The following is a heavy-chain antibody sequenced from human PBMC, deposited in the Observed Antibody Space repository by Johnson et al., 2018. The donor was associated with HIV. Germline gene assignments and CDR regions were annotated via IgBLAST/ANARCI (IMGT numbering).Heavy chain of an antibody. CDR2: ISYDGSNN. V-gene: IGHV3-30-3*01. D-gene: IGHD3-10*01. Sequence: VQLVESGGGVVQPGRSLRLSCAASGFTFRSYAMHWVRQAPGKGLEWVAVISYDGSNNFSADSVKGRFTISRDNSKNTLYLQMNSLRAEDTAVYYCAKDYEWFGEFVDAFDIWGQGTMVTVSS. CDR1: GFTFRSYA. CDR3: AKDYEWFGEFVDAFDI. J-gene: IGHJ3*02.